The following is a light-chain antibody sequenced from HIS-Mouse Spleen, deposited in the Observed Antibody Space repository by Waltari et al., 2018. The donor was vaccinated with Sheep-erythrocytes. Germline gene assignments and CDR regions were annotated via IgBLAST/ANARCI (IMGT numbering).Light chain of an antibody. CDR3: YSTDSSGNHRV. Sequence: SYELTQPPSLSVSPGHPARTTCPGAAFPKKYASWYQQKSGQAPVLVIYEDSKRPSGIPERFSGSSSGTMATLTISGAQVEDEADYYCYSTDSSGNHRVFGTGTKVTVL. V-gene: IGLV3-10*01. J-gene: IGLJ1*01. CDR1: AFPKKY. CDR2: EDS.